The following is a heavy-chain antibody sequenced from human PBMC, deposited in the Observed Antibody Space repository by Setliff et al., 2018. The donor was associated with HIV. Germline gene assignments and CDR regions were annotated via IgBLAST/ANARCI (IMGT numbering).Heavy chain of an antibody. D-gene: IGHD3-10*01. CDR3: ARDYYGSGSYFILDY. CDR2: ISAYNGNT. CDR1: GYTFTSYG. Sequence: ASVKVSCKASGYTFTSYGMSWVRQAPGQGLEWMGWISAYNGNTHYAQKLQGRVTMTTDTYTSTAYMELRSLRSDDTAVYYCARDYYGSGSYFILDYWGPGTLVTVS. J-gene: IGHJ4*02. V-gene: IGHV1-18*01.